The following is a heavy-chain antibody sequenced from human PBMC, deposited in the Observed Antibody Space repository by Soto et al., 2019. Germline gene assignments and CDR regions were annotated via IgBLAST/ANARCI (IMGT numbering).Heavy chain of an antibody. V-gene: IGHV1-18*01. CDR1: GYTFTSYG. CDR3: ARDGGPTISYASYYYYGMDV. J-gene: IGHJ6*02. D-gene: IGHD3-3*01. CDR2: ISAYNGNT. Sequence: QVQLVQSGAEVKKPGASVKVSCKASGYTFTSYGISWVRQAPGQGLEWMGWISAYNGNTNYAQKLQGRVTMTTDTSTSAAYMELRSLRSDDTAVYYCARDGGPTISYASYYYYGMDVWGQGTTVTVSS.